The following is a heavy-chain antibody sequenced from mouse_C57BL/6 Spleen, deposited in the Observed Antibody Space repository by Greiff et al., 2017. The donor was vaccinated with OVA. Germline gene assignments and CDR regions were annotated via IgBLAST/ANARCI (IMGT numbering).Heavy chain of an antibody. CDR3: ARKLLFYWYFDV. CDR2: INPNNGGT. Sequence: EVQLQQSGPELVKPGASVKISCKASGYTFTDYYMNWVKQSHGKSLEWIGDINPNNGGTSYNQKFKGKATLTVDKSSSTAYMELRSLTSEDSAVYYCARKLLFYWYFDVWGTGTTVTVSS. CDR1: GYTFTDYY. D-gene: IGHD2-1*01. J-gene: IGHJ1*03. V-gene: IGHV1-26*01.